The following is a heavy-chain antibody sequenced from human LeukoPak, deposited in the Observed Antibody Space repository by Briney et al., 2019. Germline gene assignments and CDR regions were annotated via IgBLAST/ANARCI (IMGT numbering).Heavy chain of an antibody. CDR2: IYYSGST. CDR3: ARNLKLYSGSYWGAGPLDY. V-gene: IGHV4-61*05. Sequence: SETLSLTCAVSGASISGSGYYLGWIRQPPGKGLEWIGNIYYSGSTNYNPSLKSRVTISVDTSKNQFSLKLSSVTAADTAVYYCARNLKLYSGSYWGAGPLDYWGQGTLVTVPS. CDR1: GASISGSGYY. J-gene: IGHJ4*02. D-gene: IGHD1-26*01.